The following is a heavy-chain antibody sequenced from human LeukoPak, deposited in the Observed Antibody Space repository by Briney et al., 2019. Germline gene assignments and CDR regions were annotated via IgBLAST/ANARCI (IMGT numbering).Heavy chain of an antibody. D-gene: IGHD1-26*01. Sequence: PSETLSLTCTVSGGSISSSSYYWGWIRQPPGKGLEWIGSIYYSGSTYYNPSLKSRVTISVDTSKNQFSLKLSSVTAADTAVYYCARLRAFIVGATFIDYWGQGTLVTVSS. CDR1: GGSISSSSYY. CDR3: ARLRAFIVGATFIDY. CDR2: IYYSGST. J-gene: IGHJ4*02. V-gene: IGHV4-39*01.